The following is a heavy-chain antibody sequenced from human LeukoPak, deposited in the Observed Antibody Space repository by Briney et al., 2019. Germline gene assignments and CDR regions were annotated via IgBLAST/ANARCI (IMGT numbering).Heavy chain of an antibody. D-gene: IGHD6-25*01. CDR1: GGSISSSSDY. J-gene: IGHJ4*02. V-gene: IGHV4-39*01. Sequence: SETLSLTCTVSGGSISSSSDYWGWIRQAPGKGLEWIGSFFVSGSTHYNPSLRSRATLFVDTSKNQFSLKLTSMTAADAATYFCARQFATAAADTRGYFDYWGQGTVVAVST. CDR3: ARQFATAAADTRGYFDY. CDR2: FFVSGST.